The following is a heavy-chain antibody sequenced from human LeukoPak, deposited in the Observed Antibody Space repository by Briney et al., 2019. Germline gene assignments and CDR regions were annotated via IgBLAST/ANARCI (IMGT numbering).Heavy chain of an antibody. V-gene: IGHV3-7*03. Sequence: GGSLRLSCAASGFTLSSYWMNWVRQAPGKGLEWVANINQDGSEKYYVDSVKGRFTISRDNAKNSLYLQMNSLRVEDTAIYFCVKGATPSNGIWDHFDSWGQGTLVTVSS. CDR2: INQDGSEK. CDR1: GFTLSSYW. J-gene: IGHJ4*02. CDR3: VKGATPSNGIWDHFDS. D-gene: IGHD1-1*01.